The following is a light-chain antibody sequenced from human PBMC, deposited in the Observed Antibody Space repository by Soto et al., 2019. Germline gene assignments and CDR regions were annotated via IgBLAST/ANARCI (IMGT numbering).Light chain of an antibody. CDR1: SSDVGSYNL. CDR3: CSYAGSRTFV. V-gene: IGLV2-23*03. Sequence: QSVLTHPASVSRSPGQSLSISCTGTSSDVGSYNLFSWYQQHPGKAPKLRISEGSKRPSGVSNRFSDSKSGNTASLSIAGLQAEDEADYYCCSYAGSRTFVFGTGSKVTVL. J-gene: IGLJ1*01. CDR2: EGS.